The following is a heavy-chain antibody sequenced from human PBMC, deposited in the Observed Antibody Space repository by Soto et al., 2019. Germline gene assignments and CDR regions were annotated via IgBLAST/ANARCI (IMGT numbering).Heavy chain of an antibody. Sequence: PSETLSLTCTVSGGSISSYYWSWIRPPPGKGLEWIGYIYYSGSTNYNPSLRSRVTISVDTSKNQFSLKLSSVTAADTAVYYCARESVLANWFDPWGQGTLVTVSS. CDR1: GGSISSYY. CDR2: IYYSGST. CDR3: ARESVLANWFDP. V-gene: IGHV4-59*01. J-gene: IGHJ5*02.